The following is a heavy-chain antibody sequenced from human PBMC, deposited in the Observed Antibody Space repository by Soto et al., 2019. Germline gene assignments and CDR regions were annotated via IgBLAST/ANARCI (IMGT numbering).Heavy chain of an antibody. D-gene: IGHD5-18*01. V-gene: IGHV5-51*01. CDR2: IYPGDSDT. CDR1: VYGFTSYW. J-gene: IGHJ6*02. CDR3: ARQEVGDTHYYGMDL. Sequence: GESLKSSCKGAVYGFTSYWIGWVRQMPGKGLEWMGIIYPGDSDTRYSPSFQGQVTISADKSISTAYLQWSSLKASDTAMYYCARQEVGDTHYYGMDLCGQGTTVTVPS.